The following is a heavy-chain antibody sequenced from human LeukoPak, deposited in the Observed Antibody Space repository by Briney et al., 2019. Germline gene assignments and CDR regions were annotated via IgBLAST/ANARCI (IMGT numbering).Heavy chain of an antibody. Sequence: GESLKISCTGSGYSISNYWIGWVRQMPGKGLEWMGIIYPGDSGTRYSPSFQGQVTISADKSISTAYLQWSSLKASDSAMYYCARPLLRGAAGPFDIWGQGTMVTVSS. CDR2: IYPGDSGT. V-gene: IGHV5-51*01. CDR3: ARPLLRGAAGPFDI. D-gene: IGHD3-10*01. J-gene: IGHJ3*02. CDR1: GYSISNYW.